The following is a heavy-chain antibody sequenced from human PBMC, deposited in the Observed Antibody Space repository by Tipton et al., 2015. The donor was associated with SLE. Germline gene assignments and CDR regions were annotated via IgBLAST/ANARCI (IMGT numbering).Heavy chain of an antibody. D-gene: IGHD5-12*01. CDR3: ARSGGYSTPFDF. Sequence: TLSLTCTVPGDSVNSGANYWNWLRQRPGKGLEWIGYIYYTGDTRHNPSLQSRLAVSVDTSKNQFSLRLSSVTAADTAVYFCARSGGYSTPFDFWGQGSLVTVSS. CDR1: GDSVNSGANY. V-gene: IGHV4-31*03. CDR2: IYYTGDT. J-gene: IGHJ4*02.